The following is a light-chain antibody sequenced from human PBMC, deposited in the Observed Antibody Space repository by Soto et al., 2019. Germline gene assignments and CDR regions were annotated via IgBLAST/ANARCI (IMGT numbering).Light chain of an antibody. CDR1: SSDVGGYNY. V-gene: IGLV2-8*01. CDR2: EVT. J-gene: IGLJ3*02. Sequence: QSALTQPPSASGSPGQSVTISCTGTSSDVGGYNYVSWYQQYPGRAPKLMIYEVTKRPSGVPDRFSGSKPGNTASLTVSRLQAEDEADYYCSSYAASNNFYFVFGGGTKLTVL. CDR3: SSYAASNNFYFV.